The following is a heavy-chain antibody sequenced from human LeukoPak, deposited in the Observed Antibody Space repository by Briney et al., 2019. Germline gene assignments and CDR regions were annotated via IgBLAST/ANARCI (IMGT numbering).Heavy chain of an antibody. Sequence: ASETLSLTCTVSGSSVNHYYWNWLRQPPGKGLEWIGRIYTNGATNYNPSLKSRVTMSIDTSKNQFSLKFKSVTAADTAVYYCARRWVYDKRAFDAWGQGTMVTVSS. D-gene: IGHD3-16*01. CDR1: GSSVNHYY. CDR3: ARRWVYDKRAFDA. CDR2: IYTNGAT. J-gene: IGHJ3*01. V-gene: IGHV4-4*07.